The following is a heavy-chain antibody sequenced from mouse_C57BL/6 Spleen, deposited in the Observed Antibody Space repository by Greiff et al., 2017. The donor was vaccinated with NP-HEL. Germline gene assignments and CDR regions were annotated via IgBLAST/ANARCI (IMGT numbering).Heavy chain of an antibody. J-gene: IGHJ2*01. CDR3: TTWGGSSDYFDY. D-gene: IGHD1-1*01. Sequence: VQLQQSGAELVRPGASVKLSCTASGFNIKDYYMHWVKQRPEQGLEWIGRIDPEDGDTEYAPKFPGKSTMTSDTSSNTAYLQLSSLTSEDTAVYYCTTWGGSSDYFDYWGQGTTLTVSS. V-gene: IGHV14-1*01. CDR2: IDPEDGDT. CDR1: GFNIKDYY.